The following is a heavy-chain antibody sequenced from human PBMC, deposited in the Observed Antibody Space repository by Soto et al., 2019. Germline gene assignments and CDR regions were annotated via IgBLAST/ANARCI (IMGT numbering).Heavy chain of an antibody. CDR2: IFSTGTT. CDR1: GDSISSSTYY. Sequence: SETLSLTCTVSGDSISSSTYYWGWIRRPPGKGLEWIATIFSTGTTHYNPSLRGRVTISVDTSKNQFSLTVRSVTAADTAAYYCARHDYGDGFSYWGQGSQVTVSS. D-gene: IGHD4-17*01. J-gene: IGHJ4*02. CDR3: ARHDYGDGFSY. V-gene: IGHV4-39*01.